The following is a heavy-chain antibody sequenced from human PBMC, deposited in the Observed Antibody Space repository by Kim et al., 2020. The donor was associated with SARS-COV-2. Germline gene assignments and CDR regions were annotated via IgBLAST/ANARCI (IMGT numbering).Heavy chain of an antibody. CDR3: ASPVAATGSTDY. V-gene: IGHV4-39*01. Sequence: YNPCIQSRVTISVDTSKNQFSLKLSSVTAADTAVYYCASPVAATGSTDYWGQGTLVTVSS. J-gene: IGHJ4*02. D-gene: IGHD2-15*01.